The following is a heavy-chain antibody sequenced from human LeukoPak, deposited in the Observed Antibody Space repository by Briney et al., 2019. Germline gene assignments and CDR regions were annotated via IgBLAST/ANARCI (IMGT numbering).Heavy chain of an antibody. Sequence: GGSLRLSCAASGFTFSSYGMHWVRQAPGKGLEWVAVISYDESNKYFADSVKGRFTISRDNPKNTLYLQMNSLRPEDTAVYYCAKSTTVTTQQRGYFDYWGQGTLVTVSS. D-gene: IGHD4-11*01. V-gene: IGHV3-30*18. J-gene: IGHJ4*02. CDR2: ISYDESNK. CDR1: GFTFSSYG. CDR3: AKSTTVTTQQRGYFDY.